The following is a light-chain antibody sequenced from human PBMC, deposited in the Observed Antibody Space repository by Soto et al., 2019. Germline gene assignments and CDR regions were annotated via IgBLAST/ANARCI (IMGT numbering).Light chain of an antibody. V-gene: IGLV1-47*01. Sequence: QCLSTQAPSVSGTRGKRFTISCSGSMSKIGTTNVYWFQQLSGTAPKLLIYRNTQRPSGVPDRLSGSKSGTSASLAISGLRSEDEADYYCATWDDSLKNYVFGNGTKVTV. CDR2: RNT. CDR1: MSKIGTTN. CDR3: ATWDDSLKNYV. J-gene: IGLJ1*01.